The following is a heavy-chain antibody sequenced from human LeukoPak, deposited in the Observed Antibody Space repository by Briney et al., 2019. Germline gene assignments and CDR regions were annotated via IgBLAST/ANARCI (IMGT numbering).Heavy chain of an antibody. D-gene: IGHD6-13*01. J-gene: IGHJ4*02. V-gene: IGHV3-23*01. CDR2: ISGSGGST. CDR1: RFTFSSYA. CDR3: AVAAAGTILSFDY. Sequence: GGSLRLSCAASRFTFSSYAMSWVRQAPGKGLEWVSAISGSGGSTYYADSVKGRFTISRDNSENTLYLQMNSLRAEDTAVYYCAVAAAGTILSFDYWGQGTLVTVSS.